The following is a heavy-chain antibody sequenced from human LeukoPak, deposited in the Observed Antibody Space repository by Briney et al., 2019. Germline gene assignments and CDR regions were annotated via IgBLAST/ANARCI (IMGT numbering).Heavy chain of an antibody. CDR1: GFTFSRYW. CDR2: INSDGSST. CDR3: AKDQSDYAGYYFDY. V-gene: IGHV3-74*03. Sequence: GGSLRLSCAASGFTFSRYWMHWVRQAPGKGLVWGSRINSDGSSTTYVDSVEGRFTISRDNSKNTLFLQMDSLRAEDTAVYYCAKDQSDYAGYYFDYWGQGTLVTVSS. J-gene: IGHJ4*02. D-gene: IGHD4-17*01.